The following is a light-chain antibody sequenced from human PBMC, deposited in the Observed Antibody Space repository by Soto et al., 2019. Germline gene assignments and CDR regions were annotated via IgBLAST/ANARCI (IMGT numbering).Light chain of an antibody. V-gene: IGKV3-20*01. CDR3: QQYGSSPWT. J-gene: IGKJ1*01. Sequence: ETVLTQSPATLSLSPGERATLSCRASQTIRSNYLAWYRQTPGQAPRLLIYGASNRATGIADRFSGSGSGTHFTLIISRREPEDFALYYCQQYGSSPWTFGQGTKLEIK. CDR2: GAS. CDR1: QTIRSNY.